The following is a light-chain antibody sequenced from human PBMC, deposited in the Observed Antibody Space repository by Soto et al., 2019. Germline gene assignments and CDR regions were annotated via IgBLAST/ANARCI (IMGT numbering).Light chain of an antibody. CDR1: QSVSSN. V-gene: IGKV3-15*01. CDR3: QQYNNWPRT. Sequence: EIVMTQSPATLSVSPGERATFSCRASQSVSSNVAWYQQKPGQAPRLLIYGASTRATGIPARFSGSESGTEFTLTISGLQSEDFAVYYCQQYNNWPRTFGQGTKVDIK. J-gene: IGKJ1*01. CDR2: GAS.